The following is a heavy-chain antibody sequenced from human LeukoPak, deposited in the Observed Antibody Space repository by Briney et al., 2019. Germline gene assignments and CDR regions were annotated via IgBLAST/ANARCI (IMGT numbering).Heavy chain of an antibody. Sequence: PSETLSLTCAVYGGSFSGYYWSWIRQPPGKGLEWIGEINHSGSTNYNPSLKSRVTISVDTSKNQFSLKLSSVTAADTAVYYCARDHVIPAAGFFDYWGHGTLVSVSS. CDR1: GGSFSGYY. D-gene: IGHD6-13*01. CDR2: INHSGST. V-gene: IGHV4-34*01. J-gene: IGHJ4*01. CDR3: ARDHVIPAAGFFDY.